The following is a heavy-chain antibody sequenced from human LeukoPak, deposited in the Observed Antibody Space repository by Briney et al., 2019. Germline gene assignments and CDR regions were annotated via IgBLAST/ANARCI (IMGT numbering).Heavy chain of an antibody. D-gene: IGHD3-22*01. J-gene: IGHJ4*02. CDR1: GFTFSSYA. CDR2: ISGSGGST. Sequence: GGSLRLSCAASGFTFSSYAMSWVRQAPGKGLEWVSAISGSGGSTYYADSVKGRFTISRDNSKNTLYLQMNSLRAEDTAVYYCAKGADYYDSGGDLSLFDYWGQGTLVTVSS. V-gene: IGHV3-23*01. CDR3: AKGADYYDSGGDLSLFDY.